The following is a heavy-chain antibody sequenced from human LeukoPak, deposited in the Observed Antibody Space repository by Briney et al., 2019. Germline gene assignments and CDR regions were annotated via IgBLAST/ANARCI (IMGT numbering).Heavy chain of an antibody. J-gene: IGHJ4*02. CDR1: GFTFSSYA. D-gene: IGHD1-14*01. V-gene: IGHV3-30-3*01. CDR3: ARGFSNPDFDY. Sequence: GGSLRLSCAASGFTFSSYAMHWVRQAPGKGLEWVAVISYDGSNKYYADSVKGRFTISRDNSKNTLYLQMNSLRAEDTAVYYCARGFSNPDFDYWGQGTLVTVSS. CDR2: ISYDGSNK.